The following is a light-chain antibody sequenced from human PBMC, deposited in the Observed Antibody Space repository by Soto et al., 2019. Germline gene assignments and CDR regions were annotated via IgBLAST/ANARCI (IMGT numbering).Light chain of an antibody. CDR2: GAS. V-gene: IGKV3-15*01. CDR1: QSVSSI. Sequence: EIVMTQSPATLSVSPGERATLSCWASQSVSSILAWYQQKPGQAPRLLIFGASTRATGTPARFSGSGSGTEFTLTISSLQSEDSAVYYCQQHNDWLPLTFGGGTKVDIK. CDR3: QQHNDWLPLT. J-gene: IGKJ4*01.